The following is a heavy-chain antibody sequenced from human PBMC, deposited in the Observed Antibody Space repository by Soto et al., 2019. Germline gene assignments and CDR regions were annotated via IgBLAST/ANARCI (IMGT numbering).Heavy chain of an antibody. J-gene: IGHJ6*02. CDR1: GFTFSSYA. Sequence: GSLRLSCAASGFTFSSYAMSWVRQAPGKGLEWVSSISCSGGRTCYADSVKGRFTISRDNSKNTLYLQMNSLIAEDTAVYYCAKDRFGSSSCPSGMNXWGQVTTVPVS. CDR2: ISCSGGRT. CDR3: AKDRFGSSSCPSGMNX. V-gene: IGHV3-23*01. D-gene: IGHD3-10*01.